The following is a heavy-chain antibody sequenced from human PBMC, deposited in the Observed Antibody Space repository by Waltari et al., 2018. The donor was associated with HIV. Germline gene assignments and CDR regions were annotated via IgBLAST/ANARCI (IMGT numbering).Heavy chain of an antibody. Sequence: QVQLQESGPGLVKPSQTLSLTCTVSGGSISSGSYYWSWIRQPAGKGLEWIGRIYTSGSTNDHPSLKSRVTISVDTSKNQFSLKLSSVTAADTAVYYCARGLMVRGVYYYYYGMDVWGQGTTVTVSS. CDR1: GGSISSGSYY. D-gene: IGHD3-10*01. CDR2: IYTSGST. CDR3: ARGLMVRGVYYYYYGMDV. V-gene: IGHV4-61*02. J-gene: IGHJ6*02.